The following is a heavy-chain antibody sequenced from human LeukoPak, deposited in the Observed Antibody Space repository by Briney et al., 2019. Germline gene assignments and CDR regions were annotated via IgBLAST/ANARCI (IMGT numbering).Heavy chain of an antibody. CDR3: AKGQGHNWFDP. Sequence: EGSLRLSCAASGFTFSGYAMSWVRQAPGKGLEWVPAISGSGGSTYYADSVKGRFTNSRDNSKNTLYLQMNSLRAEDTAVYYCAKGQGHNWFDPWGQGTLVTVSS. CDR2: ISGSGGST. V-gene: IGHV3-23*01. CDR1: GFTFSGYA. J-gene: IGHJ5*02.